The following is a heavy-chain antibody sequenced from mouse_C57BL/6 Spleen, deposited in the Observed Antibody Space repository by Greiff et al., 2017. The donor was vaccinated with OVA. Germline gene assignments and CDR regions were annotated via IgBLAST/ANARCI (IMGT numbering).Heavy chain of an antibody. D-gene: IGHD1-1*01. V-gene: IGHV1-26*01. CDR2: INPNNGGT. CDR1: GYTFTDYY. Sequence: VQLQQSGPELVKPGASVKISCKASGYTFTDYYMNWVKQSHGKSLEWIGDINPNNGGTSYNQKFKGKATLTVDKSSSTAYMELRSLTSEDSAVYYCAISYYYGSSYVYYFDYWGQGTTLTVSS. J-gene: IGHJ2*01. CDR3: AISYYYGSSYVYYFDY.